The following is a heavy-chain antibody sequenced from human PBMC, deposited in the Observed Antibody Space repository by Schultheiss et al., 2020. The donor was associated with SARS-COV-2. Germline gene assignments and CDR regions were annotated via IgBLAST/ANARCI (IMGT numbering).Heavy chain of an antibody. J-gene: IGHJ4*02. CDR3: AREGGSSGYYYGFDY. D-gene: IGHD3-22*01. Sequence: GGSLRLSCAASGFTFSSYGMHWVRQAPGKGLEWVAVIWYDGSNKYYADSVKGRFTISRDNSKNTLYLQMNSLRAEDTAVYYCAREGGSSGYYYGFDYWGQGTLVTVSS. CDR2: IWYDGSNK. V-gene: IGHV3-33*01. CDR1: GFTFSSYG.